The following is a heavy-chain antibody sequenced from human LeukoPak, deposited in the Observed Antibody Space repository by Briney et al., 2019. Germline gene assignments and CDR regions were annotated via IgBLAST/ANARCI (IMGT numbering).Heavy chain of an antibody. CDR2: ISSSSSYI. CDR3: ARDGTAVGINYDY. D-gene: IGHD6-13*01. Sequence: GGSLRLSCAASGFTFSSYNMNWVRQAPGKGLEWVSSISSSSSYIYYADSVKGRFTISRDNSKNSLYLQMNSLRAEDTAVYYCARDGTAVGINYDYWGQGTLVTVSS. J-gene: IGHJ4*02. CDR1: GFTFSSYN. V-gene: IGHV3-21*04.